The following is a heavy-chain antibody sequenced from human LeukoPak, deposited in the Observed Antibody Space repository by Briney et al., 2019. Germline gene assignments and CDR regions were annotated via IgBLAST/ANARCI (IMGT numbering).Heavy chain of an antibody. CDR3: ARVVGATTRYFDY. J-gene: IGHJ4*02. CDR2: INPNSGGT. D-gene: IGHD1-26*01. CDR1: GYTFTGYY. V-gene: IGHV1-2*02. Sequence: ASVKLSCKASGYTFTGYYMHWVRQAPGQGLEWMGWINPNSGGTNYAQKFQGRVTMTRDTSISTAYMELSRLRSDDTAVYYCARVVGATTRYFDYWGQGTLVTVSS.